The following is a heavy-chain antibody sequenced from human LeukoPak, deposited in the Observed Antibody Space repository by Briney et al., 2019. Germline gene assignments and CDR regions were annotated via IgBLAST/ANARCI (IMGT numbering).Heavy chain of an antibody. CDR1: GFTFSSYW. D-gene: IGHD4-23*01. CDR2: IKQDGREK. V-gene: IGHV3-7*01. J-gene: IGHJ4*02. Sequence: GGSLRLSCAASGFTFSSYWMSWVRQAPGKGLEWVANIKQDGREKYCVDSVKGRFTISRDNSKNTLYLQMNSLRAEDTAVYYCARGAHKRDDYGGFFDYWGQGTLVTVSS. CDR3: ARGAHKRDDYGGFFDY.